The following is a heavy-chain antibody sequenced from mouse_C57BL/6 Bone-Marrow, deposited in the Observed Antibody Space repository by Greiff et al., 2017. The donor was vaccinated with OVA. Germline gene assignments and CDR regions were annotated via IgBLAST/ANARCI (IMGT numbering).Heavy chain of an antibody. D-gene: IGHD3-2*02. CDR2: IYPSDSET. V-gene: IGHV1-61*01. CDR3: ARRGGQGAMDY. J-gene: IGHJ4*01. CDR1: GYTFTSYW. Sequence: QVQLQQPGAELVRPGSSVKLSCKASGYTFTSYWMDRVKQRPGQGLEWIGNIYPSDSETHYNQKFKDKATLTVDKSSSTAYMQLSSLTSEDSAVYYCARRGGQGAMDYWGQGTSVTVSS.